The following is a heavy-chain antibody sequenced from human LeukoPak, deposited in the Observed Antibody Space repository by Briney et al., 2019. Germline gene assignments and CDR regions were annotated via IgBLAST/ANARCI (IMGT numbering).Heavy chain of an antibody. V-gene: IGHV4-39*01. CDR1: GGSISSSSHY. J-gene: IGHJ4*02. D-gene: IGHD2-15*01. CDR2: IYYSGST. Sequence: SETLSLTCTVSGGSISSSSHYWGWIRQPPGIGLEWIGIIYYSGSTYYNPSLNSRVTVSLDTSKNQFSLTVTSVTAADTAVYYCARRYCSGGHCYYFDSWGQGTLVTVSS. CDR3: ARRYCSGGHCYYFDS.